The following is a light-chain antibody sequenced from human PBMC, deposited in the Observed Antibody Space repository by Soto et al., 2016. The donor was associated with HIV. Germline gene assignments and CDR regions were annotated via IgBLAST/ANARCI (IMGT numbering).Light chain of an antibody. J-gene: IGLJ3*02. V-gene: IGLV3-19*01. CDR3: NSRDSSGNHLV. Sequence: SSELTQDPAVSVALGQTVTITCQGDTLRNYYASWYQQKPGQAPLLVISGKNNRPSGIPDRFSGSHSGHTASLTITGAQAEDDADYYCNSRDSSGNHLVFGGGTKLTVL. CDR2: GKN. CDR1: TLRNYY.